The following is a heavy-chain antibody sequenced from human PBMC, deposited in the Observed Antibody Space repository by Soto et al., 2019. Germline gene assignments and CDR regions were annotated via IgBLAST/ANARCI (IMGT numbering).Heavy chain of an antibody. V-gene: IGHV4-59*01. CDR2: IYYSGST. CDR3: ARGVATIGP. J-gene: IGHJ5*02. CDR1: GDSISSYY. D-gene: IGHD5-12*01. Sequence: QVQLQESGPRLVKPSETLSLTCTVSGDSISSYYWTWIRQPPGKGLEWIGYIYYSGSTNYNPSLKSRVTITVDTSKNQFSLKLTSVTAADTAVYYCARGVATIGPWGQGTRVTVSS.